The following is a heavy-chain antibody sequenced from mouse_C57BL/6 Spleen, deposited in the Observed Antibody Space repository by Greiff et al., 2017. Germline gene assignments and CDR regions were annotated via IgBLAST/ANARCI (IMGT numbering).Heavy chain of an antibody. V-gene: IGHV1-52*01. CDR3: ASGGNYLDY. CDR1: GYTFTSYW. CDR2: IDPSDSET. Sequence: QVQLQQPGAELVRPGSSVKLSCKASGYTFTSYWMHWVKQRPIQGLEWIGNIDPSDSETPYNQKFKDKATLTVDKYSSTSYMQLSSMTSEDSAVYYCASGGNYLDYWGQGTTLTVSS. D-gene: IGHD1-1*02. J-gene: IGHJ2*01.